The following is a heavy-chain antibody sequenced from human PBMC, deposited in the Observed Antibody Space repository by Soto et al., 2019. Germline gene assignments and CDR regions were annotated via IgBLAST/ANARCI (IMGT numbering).Heavy chain of an antibody. CDR3: ASDLIAVAGTLYYFDY. V-gene: IGHV3-33*01. J-gene: IGHJ4*02. CDR2: IWYYGSNK. Sequence: GGSLRLSCAASGFTFSSYGMHWVRQAPGKGLEWVAVIWYYGSNKYYADSVKGRFTISRDNSKNTLYLQMNSLRAEDTAVYYCASDLIAVAGTLYYFDYWGQGTLVTVSS. D-gene: IGHD6-19*01. CDR1: GFTFSSYG.